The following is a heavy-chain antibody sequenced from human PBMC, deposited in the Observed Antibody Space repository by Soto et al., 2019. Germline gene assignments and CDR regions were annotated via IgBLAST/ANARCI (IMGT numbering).Heavy chain of an antibody. CDR2: IYYSGST. Sequence: SETLSLTCTVSGGSISSYYWSWIRQPPGKGLERIGYIYYSGSTNYNPSLKSRVTISVDTSKNQFSLKLSSVTAADTAVYYCARDLTYYDFWSGHEHYYYYGMDVWGQGTTVTVSS. D-gene: IGHD3-3*01. CDR3: ARDLTYYDFWSGHEHYYYYGMDV. J-gene: IGHJ6*02. V-gene: IGHV4-59*01. CDR1: GGSISSYY.